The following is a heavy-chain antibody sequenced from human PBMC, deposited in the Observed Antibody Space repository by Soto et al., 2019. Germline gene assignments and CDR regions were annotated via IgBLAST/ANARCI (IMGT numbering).Heavy chain of an antibody. Sequence: PSETLSLTCTASGGTISNYYWHWIRQPPGKGLEWIAYIYYSGSTNYTPSLKSRVTMSVDTPKNQFSLQLSSVTAADTAVYYCARRGYCSGFPYYYGMDVRGQRTTVIV. CDR1: GGTISNYY. CDR2: IYYSGST. D-gene: IGHD3-10*01. CDR3: ARRGYCSGFPYYYGMDV. V-gene: IGHV4-59*01. J-gene: IGHJ6*02.